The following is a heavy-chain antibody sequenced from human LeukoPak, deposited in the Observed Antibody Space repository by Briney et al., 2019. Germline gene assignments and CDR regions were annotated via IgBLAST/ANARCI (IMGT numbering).Heavy chain of an antibody. V-gene: IGHV1-18*01. CDR2: ISAYNGNT. D-gene: IGHD3-22*01. CDR1: GYTFTNYG. Sequence: GASVKVSCKASGYTFTNYGISWVRQAPGQGLEWMGWISAYNGNTNYAQQPQGRVTVTTDTSTSTAYMELRSLRSDDTAVYYCARDYYDSSGFIVGFDYWGQGTLVTVSS. J-gene: IGHJ4*02. CDR3: ARDYYDSSGFIVGFDY.